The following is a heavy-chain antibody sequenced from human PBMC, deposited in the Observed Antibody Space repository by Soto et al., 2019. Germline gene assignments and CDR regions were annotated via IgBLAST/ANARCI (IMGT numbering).Heavy chain of an antibody. J-gene: IGHJ4*02. CDR2: ISAYNGNT. CDR3: ARRGYDYVWGSYHEGIDY. CDR1: GYTFTSYG. V-gene: IGHV1-18*01. Sequence: ASVKVSCKASGYTFTSYGISWVRQAPGQGLEWMGWISAYNGNTNYAQKLQGRVTMTTDTSTSTAYMELRSLRSDDTAVYYCARRGYDYVWGSYHEGIDYWGQGTLVTVSS. D-gene: IGHD3-16*02.